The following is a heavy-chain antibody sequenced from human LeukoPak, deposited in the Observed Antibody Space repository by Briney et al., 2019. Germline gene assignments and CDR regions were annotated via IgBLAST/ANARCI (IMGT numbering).Heavy chain of an antibody. D-gene: IGHD5-18*01. CDR3: ARRHTAMVTLDY. CDR2: INPNSGGT. CDR1: GYTFTGYY. Sequence: GASVKVSCKASGYTFTGYYMHWVRQAPGQGLAWMGWINPNSGGTNYAQKFQGRVTMTRDTSISTAYMELSRLRSDDTAVYYCARRHTAMVTLDYWGQGTLVTVSS. J-gene: IGHJ4*02. V-gene: IGHV1-2*02.